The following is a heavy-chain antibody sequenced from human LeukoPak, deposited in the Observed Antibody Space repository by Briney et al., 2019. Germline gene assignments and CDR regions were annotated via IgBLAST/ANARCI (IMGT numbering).Heavy chain of an antibody. V-gene: IGHV4-59*12. CDR3: ARDPAYCSGGSCSTVGAFDI. D-gene: IGHD2-15*01. CDR2: IYYSGST. CDR1: GGSISNYY. Sequence: SETLSLTCTVSGGSISNYYWTWIRQPPGKGLEWIGYIYYSGSTNYNPSLKSRVTISLDTSKNQFSLKLSSVTAADTAVYYCARDPAYCSGGSCSTVGAFDIWGQGTMVTVSS. J-gene: IGHJ3*02.